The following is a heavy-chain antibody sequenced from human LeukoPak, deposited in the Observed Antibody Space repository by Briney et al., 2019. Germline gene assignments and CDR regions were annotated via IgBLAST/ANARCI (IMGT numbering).Heavy chain of an antibody. V-gene: IGHV3-48*03. D-gene: IGHD1-26*01. Sequence: GGSLRLSCAASGFTFSSYEMNWVRQAPGKGLEWVLYISSSGSTIYYADSVKGRFTISRDNAKNSLYLQMNSLRAEDTAVYYCARVGGSYRFLSQKPRYFQHWGQGTLVTVSS. CDR3: ARVGGSYRFLSQKPRYFQH. J-gene: IGHJ1*01. CDR1: GFTFSSYE. CDR2: ISSSGSTI.